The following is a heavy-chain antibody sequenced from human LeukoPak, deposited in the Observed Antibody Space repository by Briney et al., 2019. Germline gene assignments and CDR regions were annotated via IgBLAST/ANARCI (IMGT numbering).Heavy chain of an antibody. D-gene: IGHD2-2*01. J-gene: IGHJ4*02. V-gene: IGHV4-39*01. Sequence: SETLSLTCTVSGGSISSSSYYWGWIRQPPGKGLEWIGSIYYSGSTYYNPSLKSRVTISVDTSKNQFSLKLSSVTAADTAVYCCARRLTRTLWYFDYWGQGTLVTVSS. CDR2: IYYSGST. CDR3: ARRLTRTLWYFDY. CDR1: GGSISSSSYY.